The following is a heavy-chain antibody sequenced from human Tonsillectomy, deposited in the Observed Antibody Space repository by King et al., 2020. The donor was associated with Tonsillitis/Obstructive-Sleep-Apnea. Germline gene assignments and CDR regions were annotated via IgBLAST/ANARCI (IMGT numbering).Heavy chain of an antibody. CDR1: GFTFSTYG. Sequence: VQLVESGGGAVQPGRSLRLSCAASGFTFSTYGMHWVRQAPGKGLEWVAVMGYDESNKDYADSVKGRFTISRDTSKNTLYLQMNSLRAEDTAVYYCARSQGSYHFDYWGQGTLVTVSS. CDR2: MGYDESNK. CDR3: ARSQGSYHFDY. V-gene: IGHV3-33*01. J-gene: IGHJ4*02. D-gene: IGHD3-10*01.